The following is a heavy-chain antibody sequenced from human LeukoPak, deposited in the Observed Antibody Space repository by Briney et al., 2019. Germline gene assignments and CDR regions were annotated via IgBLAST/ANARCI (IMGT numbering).Heavy chain of an antibody. V-gene: IGHV4-34*01. Sequence: SETLSLTCAVYGGSFSGYYWSWIRQPPGKGLEWLGEINHSGSTNYNPSLKSRVTISVDTSKNQFSLKLSSVTAADTAVYYCARFLQYSSSWYNWFDPWGQGTLVTVSS. CDR3: ARFLQYSSSWYNWFDP. D-gene: IGHD6-13*01. CDR1: GGSFSGYY. J-gene: IGHJ5*02. CDR2: INHSGST.